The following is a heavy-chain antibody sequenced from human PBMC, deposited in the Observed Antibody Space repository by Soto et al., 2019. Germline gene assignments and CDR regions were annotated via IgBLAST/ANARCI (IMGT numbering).Heavy chain of an antibody. Sequence: EVQLVESGGGLVQPGGSLKLSCAASGFTFSGSAMHWVRQASGKGLEWVGRIRSKANSYATAYAASVKGRFTISRDDSKNTAYLQMNSLKTKDTAVYYCSVTTSYAHNWFDPWGQGTLVTVSS. CDR1: GFTFSGSA. CDR2: IRSKANSYAT. J-gene: IGHJ5*02. CDR3: SVTTSYAHNWFDP. D-gene: IGHD4-4*01. V-gene: IGHV3-73*01.